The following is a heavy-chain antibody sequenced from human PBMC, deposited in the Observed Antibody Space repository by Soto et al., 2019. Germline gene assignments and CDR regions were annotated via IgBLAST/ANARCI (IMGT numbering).Heavy chain of an antibody. CDR2: IYYSGST. D-gene: IGHD3-10*01. CDR1: GGSISSEGNY. V-gene: IGHV4-31*03. Sequence: QVQLQESGPGLVKSSQTLSLTCTVAGGSISSEGNYWSWIRQHPGKGLEWIGYIYYSGSTNYNTSLKRRVNIPVAKSTNQFSLKLNSVTAADTAVYYCAGARMVRGIIYYYGMDVWGQGTTVTVSS. CDR3: AGARMVRGIIYYYGMDV. J-gene: IGHJ6*02.